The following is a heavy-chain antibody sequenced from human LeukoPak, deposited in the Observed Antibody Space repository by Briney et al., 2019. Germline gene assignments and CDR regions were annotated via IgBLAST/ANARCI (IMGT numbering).Heavy chain of an antibody. CDR2: ISSSGSTI. Sequence: GGSLRLSCAASGFTFSDYYMSWIRQAPGKGLDWVSYISSSGSTIYYADSVKGRFTISRDNAKNSLYLQMNSLRAEDTAVYYCARDRLRLGELSLFDYWGQGTLVTVSS. D-gene: IGHD3-16*02. CDR3: ARDRLRLGELSLFDY. V-gene: IGHV3-11*01. CDR1: GFTFSDYY. J-gene: IGHJ4*02.